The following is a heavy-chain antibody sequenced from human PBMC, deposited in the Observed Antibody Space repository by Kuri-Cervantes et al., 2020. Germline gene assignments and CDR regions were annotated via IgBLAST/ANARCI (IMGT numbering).Heavy chain of an antibody. J-gene: IGHJ3*02. Sequence: PVKVSCKASGGTLSSYAISWVRQAPGQGLEWMGGIIPIFGTANYAQKFQGRVTITADESTSTAYMELSSLRSEDTAVYYCARDVPLGHDAFDIWGQGTMVTVSS. CDR3: ARDVPLGHDAFDI. CDR2: IIPIFGTA. V-gene: IGHV1-69*13. CDR1: GGTLSSYA. D-gene: IGHD7-27*01.